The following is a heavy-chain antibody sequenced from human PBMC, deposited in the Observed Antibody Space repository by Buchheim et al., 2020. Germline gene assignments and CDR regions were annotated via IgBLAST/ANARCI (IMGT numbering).Heavy chain of an antibody. CDR2: INHSGST. J-gene: IGHJ4*02. D-gene: IGHD5-24*01. V-gene: IGHV4-34*01. Sequence: QVHLQQWGAGLLKPSETLSLTCAVYGGSFSDYYWSWIRQPPGKGLEWIGEINHSGSTNYNPSLKSRVTISVDTSKNQFSLNLSSVTAADTAVYYCARGALEMDTITIEYYFDYWGQGTL. CDR3: ARGALEMDTITIEYYFDY. CDR1: GGSFSDYY.